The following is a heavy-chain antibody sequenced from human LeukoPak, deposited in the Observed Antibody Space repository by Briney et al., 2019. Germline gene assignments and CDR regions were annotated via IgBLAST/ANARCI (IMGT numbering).Heavy chain of an antibody. D-gene: IGHD3-9*01. CDR2: ISAYNGNT. V-gene: IGHV1-18*01. Sequence: EASVKVSCKASGYTFTSFGISWVRQAPGQGLEWMGWISAYNGNTNYGQKLQGRVTMTTDTSTSTAYMELRSLRSDDTAVYYCARDRYDILTGYYENIISDYWGQGTLVTVSS. CDR3: ARDRYDILTGYYENIISDY. CDR1: GYTFTSFG. J-gene: IGHJ4*02.